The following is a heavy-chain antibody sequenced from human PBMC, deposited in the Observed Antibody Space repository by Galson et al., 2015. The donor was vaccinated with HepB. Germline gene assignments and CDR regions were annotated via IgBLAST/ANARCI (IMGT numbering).Heavy chain of an antibody. Sequence: SLRLSCAASGFTFSNYAVHWVRQAPGKGLEWVAVISFDGTEKYYADSVRGRFTISRDNSKNTLYLQVNSLRAEDTAVYYCARGGDFDLLYNWFDPWGQGTLVTVSS. CDR3: ARGGDFDLLYNWFDP. J-gene: IGHJ5*02. D-gene: IGHD3-9*01. V-gene: IGHV3-30-3*01. CDR2: ISFDGTEK. CDR1: GFTFSNYA.